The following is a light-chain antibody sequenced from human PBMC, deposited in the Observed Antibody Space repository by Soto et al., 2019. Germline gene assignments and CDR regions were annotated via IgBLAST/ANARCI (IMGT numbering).Light chain of an antibody. CDR2: GAS. Sequence: EIVMTQSPATLSVSLGDTVILSCKASQSVTANLAWYQHKPGQAPRLLVSGASTRATGVPARFSGSGSDTVFSLSISSLQSEDSAVYFCQQYKNWPFTFGQGTRLEIK. V-gene: IGKV3-15*01. J-gene: IGKJ5*01. CDR1: QSVTAN. CDR3: QQYKNWPFT.